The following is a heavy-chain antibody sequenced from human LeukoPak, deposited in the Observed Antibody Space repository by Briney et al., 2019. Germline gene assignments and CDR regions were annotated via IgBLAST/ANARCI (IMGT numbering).Heavy chain of an antibody. CDR1: GFTFSIYA. Sequence: GGSLRLSCAASGFTFSIYAMSWVRQAPGKGRGWGSAISGRGGSTYYADSVKGRVTISTDNSKNTLYLQMRSLRAEDRAVYYCVHPVSVTTVPWGQGTLVTVSS. CDR3: VHPVSVTTVP. CDR2: ISGRGGST. J-gene: IGHJ5*02. D-gene: IGHD4-17*01. V-gene: IGHV3-23*01.